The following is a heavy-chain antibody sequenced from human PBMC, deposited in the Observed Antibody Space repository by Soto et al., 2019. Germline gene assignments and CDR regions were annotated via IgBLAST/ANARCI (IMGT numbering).Heavy chain of an antibody. CDR2: ISGSGGST. V-gene: IGHV3-23*01. CDR1: GFTFSSYA. D-gene: IGHD4-17*01. J-gene: IGHJ4*02. CDR3: ARGPSYSDSYFDH. Sequence: GGSLRLSCAASGFTFSSYAMSWVRQAPGKGLKWVSAISGSGGSTYYADSVKGRFTIPRDNSKNAVYLQMNSLRLEDTAVYYCARGPSYSDSYFDHWGQGTLVTVSS.